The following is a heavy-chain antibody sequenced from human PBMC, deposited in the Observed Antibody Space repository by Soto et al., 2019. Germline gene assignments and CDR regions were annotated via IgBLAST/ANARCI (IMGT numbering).Heavy chain of an antibody. CDR2: ITTYNGNT. CDR3: ARAMIGYGMGA. V-gene: IGHV1-18*01. Sequence: QVKLVQSGVEVREPGASVKVSCKAVRYIFTNYGVSWVRQAPGQGLEWMGWITTYNGNTEYAQKFQGRVTMTTDASTMTAYMELRSLRSNDTAIYYCARAMIGYGMGAWGQGTTVTVSS. CDR1: RYIFTNYG. J-gene: IGHJ6*02. D-gene: IGHD3-10*02.